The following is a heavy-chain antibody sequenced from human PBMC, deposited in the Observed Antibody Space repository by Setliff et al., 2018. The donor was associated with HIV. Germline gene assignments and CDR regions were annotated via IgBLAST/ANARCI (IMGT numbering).Heavy chain of an antibody. CDR1: GDSISSHY. D-gene: IGHD3-10*01. J-gene: IGHJ6*02. V-gene: IGHV4-59*11. Sequence: SETLSLTCHVTGDSISSHYWSWIRQAPGKGLEWIGTIYFSGNSRNSPSLKSRVTISVDTSKNQLSLNLTSVTAADTAVYYCARVEAKVRGATYAMDVWGQGTTVTVSS. CDR2: IYFSGNS. CDR3: ARVEAKVRGATYAMDV.